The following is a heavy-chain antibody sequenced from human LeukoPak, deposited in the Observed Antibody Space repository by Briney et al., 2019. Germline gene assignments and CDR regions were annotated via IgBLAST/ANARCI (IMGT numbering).Heavy chain of an antibody. CDR2: ISGSGGST. D-gene: IGHD3-22*01. V-gene: IGHV3-23*01. CDR3: ASYDSSGYAFFDY. J-gene: IGHJ4*02. Sequence: GGSLRLSCSASGFTFSIYAMSWVRQAPGKGLEWVSAISGSGGSTYYADSVKGRFTISRDNSKNTLYLQMNSLRAEDTAVYYCASYDSSGYAFFDYWGQGTLVTVSS. CDR1: GFTFSIYA.